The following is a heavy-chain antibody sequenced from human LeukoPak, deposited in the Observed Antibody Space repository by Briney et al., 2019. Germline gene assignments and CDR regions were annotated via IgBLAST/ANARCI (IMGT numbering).Heavy chain of an antibody. J-gene: IGHJ4*02. CDR3: ARSPIWGLGGDFDY. CDR1: GYTFTGYY. V-gene: IGHV1-2*02. D-gene: IGHD3-16*01. CDR2: INPNSGGT. Sequence: ASVKVSCKASGYTFTGYYMHWVRQAPGQGLEWMGWINPNSGGTNYAQKFQGRVTMTRDTSISTAYMELSRLRSDDTAVYYCARSPIWGLGGDFDYWGQGTLVTVSS.